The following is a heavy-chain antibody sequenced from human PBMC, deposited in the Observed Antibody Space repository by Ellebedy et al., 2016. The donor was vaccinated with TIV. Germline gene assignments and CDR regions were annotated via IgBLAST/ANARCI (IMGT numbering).Heavy chain of an antibody. CDR2: INHSGST. Sequence: MPSETLSLTCAVSGGSFSGYYWSWIRQPPGKGLEWIGEINHSGSTNYNPSLKSRVTISVDTSKNQFSLKLSSVTAADTAVYYCARAPYDYVWGSCRWGAFDIWGQGTMVTVSS. CDR3: ARAPYDYVWGSCRWGAFDI. J-gene: IGHJ3*02. D-gene: IGHD3-16*02. V-gene: IGHV4-34*01. CDR1: GGSFSGYY.